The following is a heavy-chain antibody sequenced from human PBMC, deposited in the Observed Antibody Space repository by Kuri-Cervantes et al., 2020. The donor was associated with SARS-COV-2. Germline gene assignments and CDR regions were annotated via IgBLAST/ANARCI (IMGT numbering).Heavy chain of an antibody. CDR1: GFTFSSYA. Sequence: GGSLRLSCAASGFTFSSYAMSWVRQAPGKGLEWVSVIYSGGSSTYYADSVKGRFTISRDNSKNTLYLQMNSLRAEDTAVYYCAKGGLDSGWSYWGQGTLVTVSS. V-gene: IGHV3-23*03. D-gene: IGHD6-19*01. CDR2: IYSGGSST. J-gene: IGHJ4*02. CDR3: AKGGLDSGWSY.